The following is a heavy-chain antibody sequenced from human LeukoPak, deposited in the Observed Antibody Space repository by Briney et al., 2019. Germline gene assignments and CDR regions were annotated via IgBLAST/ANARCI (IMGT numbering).Heavy chain of an antibody. CDR1: GYTFTGYY. CDR3: ARDSGARSGRPY. D-gene: IGHD1-26*01. CDR2: INPNSGGT. J-gene: IGHJ4*02. V-gene: IGHV1-2*02. Sequence: ASVKVSCKASGYTFTGYYMHWVRQAPGQGLEWMGWINPNSGGTNYAQKFQGRVTMTRDTSISTAYMELSRLRSDDTAVYYCARDSGARSGRPYWGQGTLVTVSS.